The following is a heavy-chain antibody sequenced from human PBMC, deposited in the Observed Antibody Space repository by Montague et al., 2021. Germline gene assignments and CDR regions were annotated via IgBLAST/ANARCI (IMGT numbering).Heavy chain of an antibody. Sequence: PALVKPTQTLTLTCTFSGFSLNTRAVGVGWIRQPPGKALEWLALIYWNDDKRYSPSLTSRLTITKDTSKNQVVLTMTTADPVDTATYYCARHNSGRYSDFDYWGQGTLVTVSS. CDR1: GFSLNTRAVG. J-gene: IGHJ4*02. D-gene: IGHD6-19*01. CDR3: ARHNSGRYSDFDY. V-gene: IGHV2-5*01. CDR2: IYWNDDK.